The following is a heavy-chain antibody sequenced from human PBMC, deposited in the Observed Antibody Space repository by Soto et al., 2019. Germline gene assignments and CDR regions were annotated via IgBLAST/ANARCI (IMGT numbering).Heavy chain of an antibody. J-gene: IGHJ4*02. Sequence: SETLSLTCTVSGGSISSYYWSWIRQPPEKGLEWIGYIYYSGSTNYNPSLKRRATISVDTSKNQFSLKLSSVTAADTAVYYCARLNYFDSGDYSYYFNSWGQGTLVTVSS. CDR1: GGSISSYY. CDR3: ARLNYFDSGDYSYYFNS. CDR2: IYYSGST. D-gene: IGHD3-22*01. V-gene: IGHV4-59*01.